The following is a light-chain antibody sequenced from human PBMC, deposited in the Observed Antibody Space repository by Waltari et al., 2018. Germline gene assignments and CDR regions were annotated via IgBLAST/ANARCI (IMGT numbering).Light chain of an antibody. CDR1: KLGEKY. V-gene: IGLV3-1*01. Sequence: SYDLTQPPSVSVSPGQTASITCSGDKLGEKYACWYLLRPGQSPVLVMYENSKRHSGIPERFSGYNSGNTATLTISETQTMDEADYYCQAWDSSTDVVFGGGTKLTVL. J-gene: IGLJ2*01. CDR2: ENS. CDR3: QAWDSSTDVV.